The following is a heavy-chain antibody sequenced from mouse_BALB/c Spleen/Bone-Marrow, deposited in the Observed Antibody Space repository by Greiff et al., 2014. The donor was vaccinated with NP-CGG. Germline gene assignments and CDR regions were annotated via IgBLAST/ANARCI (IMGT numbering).Heavy chain of an antibody. CDR3: ASQNWAWFTY. Sequence: EVKLQESGPGLVKPSQSLSLTCTVTGYSITSDYAWNWIRQFPGNKLEWMGYINYSGSSSYNPSLKSRISITRDTSKNQFFLQLNSVTTGDTATYYCASQNWAWFTYWGQGTLVTVSA. D-gene: IGHD4-1*01. V-gene: IGHV3-2*02. CDR2: INYSGSS. CDR1: GYSITSDYA. J-gene: IGHJ3*01.